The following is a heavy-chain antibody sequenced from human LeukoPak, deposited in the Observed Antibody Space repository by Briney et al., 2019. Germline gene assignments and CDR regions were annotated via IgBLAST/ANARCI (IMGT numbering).Heavy chain of an antibody. D-gene: IGHD5-18*01. V-gene: IGHV4-34*01. CDR1: GGSFSGYY. CDR2: INHSGST. J-gene: IGHJ3*02. Sequence: SETLSLTCAVYGGSFSGYYWSWIRQPPGKGLEWIGEINHSGSTNYNPSLKSRVTISVDTSKNQFSLKLSSVTAADTAVYYCARQSGYYAFDIWGQGTMVTVSS. CDR3: ARQSGYYAFDI.